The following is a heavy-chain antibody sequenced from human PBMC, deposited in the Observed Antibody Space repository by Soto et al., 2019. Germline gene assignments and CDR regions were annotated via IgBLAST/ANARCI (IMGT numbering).Heavy chain of an antibody. D-gene: IGHD5-18*01. CDR3: ARGRYFRWIQLWSRDYYFDY. V-gene: IGHV3-33*01. CDR2: IWYDGSNK. Sequence: QVQLVESGGGVVQPGRSLRLSCAASGFTFSSYGMHWVRQAPGKGLEWVAVIWYDGSNKYYADSVKGRFTISRDNSKNTLYLQMNSLRAEDTAVYYCARGRYFRWIQLWSRDYYFDYWGQGTLVTVSS. J-gene: IGHJ4*02. CDR1: GFTFSSYG.